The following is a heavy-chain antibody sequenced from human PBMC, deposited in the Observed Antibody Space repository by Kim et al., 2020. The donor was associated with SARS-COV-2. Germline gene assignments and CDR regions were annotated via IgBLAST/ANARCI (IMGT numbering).Heavy chain of an antibody. CDR2: IKQDGSEE. D-gene: IGHD2-2*01. CDR3: ARYQLLLTYYYGMDV. Sequence: GGSLRLSCAASGFTFSTYWMSWVRQAPGKGLEWVANIKQDGSEEYYVDSVKGRFTISRDNAKNSLFLQMNSLRDEDTAVYYCARYQLLLTYYYGMDVWGQGTTVTVSS. V-gene: IGHV3-7*03. CDR1: GFTFSTYW. J-gene: IGHJ6*02.